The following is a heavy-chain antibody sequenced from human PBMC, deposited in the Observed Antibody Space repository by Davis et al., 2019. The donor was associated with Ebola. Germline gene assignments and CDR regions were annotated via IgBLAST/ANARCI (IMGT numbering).Heavy chain of an antibody. CDR2: ISSSSRTI. V-gene: IGHV3-48*04. D-gene: IGHD3-3*01. CDR1: GFTFSSYS. CDR3: GREGRDVLGFLGWPKRQEYSYAMDV. Sequence: GASLKISCAASGFTFSSYSMNWVRQAPGKGLEWVSYISSSSRTIYYADSVKGRFTISRDNAKTSEDLQMNGLRAEDRAGYYCGREGRDVLGFLGWPKRQEYSYAMDVWGQGTTVIVSS. J-gene: IGHJ6*02.